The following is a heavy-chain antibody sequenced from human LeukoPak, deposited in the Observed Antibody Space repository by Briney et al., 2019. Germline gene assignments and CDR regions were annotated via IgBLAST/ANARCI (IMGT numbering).Heavy chain of an antibody. D-gene: IGHD3-22*01. V-gene: IGHV3-30*02. Sequence: SCKASGYTFTGYYMHWVRQAPGKGLEWVAFIRYDGSNKYYADSVKGRFTISRDNAKNTLYLQMNSLRAEDTAVYYCARDGSESSGYYYALWGQGTLVTVSS. CDR1: GYTFTGYY. CDR3: ARDGSESSGYYYAL. CDR2: IRYDGSNK. J-gene: IGHJ4*02.